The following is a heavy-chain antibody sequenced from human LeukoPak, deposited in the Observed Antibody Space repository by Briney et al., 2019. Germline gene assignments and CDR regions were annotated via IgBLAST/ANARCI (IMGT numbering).Heavy chain of an antibody. V-gene: IGHV4-34*01. Sequence: PSETLSLTCAVYGGSFSGYYWSWIRQPPGKGLEWIGEINHSGSTNYNPSLKSRVTISVDTSKNQFSLKLSSVTAADTAVYYCARGRSYFDYWDQGTLVTVSS. CDR1: GGSFSGYY. J-gene: IGHJ4*02. CDR2: INHSGST. CDR3: ARGRSYFDY.